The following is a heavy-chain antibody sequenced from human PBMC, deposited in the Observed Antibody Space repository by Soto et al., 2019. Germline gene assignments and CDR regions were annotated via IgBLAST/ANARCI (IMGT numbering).Heavy chain of an antibody. Sequence: SETLSLTCTVSGGSISSNYWTWIRQPPGKGLEWIGYVYNSGGTNYNPSLKSRVTISEDTSKSQFSLKVNSMTAADTAVYYCARYRREAVAGYTLDNWGQGILVTVSS. CDR3: ARYRREAVAGYTLDN. CDR1: GGSISSNY. J-gene: IGHJ4*02. CDR2: VYNSGGT. V-gene: IGHV4-59*01. D-gene: IGHD6-13*01.